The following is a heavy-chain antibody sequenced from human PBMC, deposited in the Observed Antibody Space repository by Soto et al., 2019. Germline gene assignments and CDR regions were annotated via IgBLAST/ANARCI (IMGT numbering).Heavy chain of an antibody. CDR1: GGTFSIYT. CDR3: ARDRDTSNWPTFDS. CDR2: VLPFLDIT. J-gene: IGHJ4*02. Sequence: QVQLVQSGSEVKKPGSSVRVSCKTSGGTFSIYTISWVRQAPGQELEWMGRVLPFLDITSHSQRFQGRVTITADRSTTTPSTALSSMRSEGPACYYWARDRDTSNWPTFDSWGQGTLVTVSS. D-gene: IGHD6-13*01. V-gene: IGHV1-69*02.